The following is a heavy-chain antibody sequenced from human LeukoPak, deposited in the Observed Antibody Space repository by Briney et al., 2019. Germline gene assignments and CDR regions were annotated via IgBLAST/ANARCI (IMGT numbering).Heavy chain of an antibody. V-gene: IGHV3-30*03. D-gene: IGHD1-14*01. Sequence: GRSLRLSCAASGFTFSSYGMHWVRQAPGKGLEWVAVISYDGSNKYYADSVKGRFTISRDNSKNTLYLQMNSLRAEDTAVYYCASAPTGDAFDIWGQGTMVTVSS. CDR3: ASAPTGDAFDI. CDR1: GFTFSSYG. J-gene: IGHJ3*02. CDR2: ISYDGSNK.